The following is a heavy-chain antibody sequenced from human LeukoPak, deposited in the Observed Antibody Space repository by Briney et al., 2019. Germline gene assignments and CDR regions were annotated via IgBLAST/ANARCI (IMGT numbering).Heavy chain of an antibody. J-gene: IGHJ4*02. CDR3: ATLRVGESDY. D-gene: IGHD3-10*01. V-gene: IGHV3-30-3*01. CDR2: ISYDGSNK. Sequence: PGGSLRLSCAASGFTFSSYAMHWVRQAPGKGLEWVAVISYDGSNKYYADSVKGRFTISRDNSKNTLYLQMNSLRAEDTAVYYCATLRVGESDYWGQGTLVTVSS. CDR1: GFTFSSYA.